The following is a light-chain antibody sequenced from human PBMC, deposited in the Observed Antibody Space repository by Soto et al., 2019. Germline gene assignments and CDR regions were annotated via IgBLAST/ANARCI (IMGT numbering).Light chain of an antibody. CDR1: QSVSSSF. Sequence: EIVLTQSPDTLSLSPGERATLSCRASQSVSSSFLAWYHQKPGQAPRLRIYRASSRATGIPDRFTGSGSGTDFTLTISRLEPEDFAVYYCQQYEGSPLTFGGGTKVEIK. CDR3: QQYEGSPLT. V-gene: IGKV3-20*01. J-gene: IGKJ4*02. CDR2: RAS.